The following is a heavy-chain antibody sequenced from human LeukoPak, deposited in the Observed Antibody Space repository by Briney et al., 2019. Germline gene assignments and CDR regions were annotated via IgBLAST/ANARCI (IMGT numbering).Heavy chain of an antibody. J-gene: IGHJ3*02. CDR3: ARETGLDALDI. Sequence: GGSLRLSCRASGFSFSIYSMNWVRQAPGRGLEWVSYITSAANIKNYADSVKGRFTVSRDNARNSLYLEMNSLTAEDTGLYYCARETGLDALDIWGQGTAVTVSP. D-gene: IGHD3-10*01. V-gene: IGHV3-48*01. CDR1: GFSFSIYS. CDR2: ITSAANIK.